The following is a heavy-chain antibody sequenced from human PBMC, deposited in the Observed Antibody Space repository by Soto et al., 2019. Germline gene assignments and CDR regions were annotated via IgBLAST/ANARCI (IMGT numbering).Heavy chain of an antibody. CDR1: GFTFSSYS. CDR3: ARDKGRAPLDY. V-gene: IGHV3-48*01. Sequence: EVQLVESGGGLVQPGGSLRLSCAASGFTFSSYSMNWARQAPGKGLEWISYISSSSRTIYYPDSVKGRFTLSRDNAKNSLYPHMNSLRAEDTAVYYCARDKGRAPLDYWGQGTLVTVSS. D-gene: IGHD2-15*01. CDR2: ISSSSRTI. J-gene: IGHJ4*02.